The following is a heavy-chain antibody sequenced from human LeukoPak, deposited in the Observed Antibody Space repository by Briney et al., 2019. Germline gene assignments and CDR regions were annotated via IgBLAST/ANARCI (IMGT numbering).Heavy chain of an antibody. D-gene: IGHD1-14*01. Sequence: SQTLSLTCAVSGGSISSGGYSWSWIRQPPGKGLEWIGYIYHSGSTYYNPSLKSRVTISVDRSKNQFSLKLSSVTAADTAVYYCARGSPRTIVPTVRGRYFNYWGQGTLVTVSS. CDR3: ARGSPRTIVPTVRGRYFNY. CDR2: IYHSGST. V-gene: IGHV4-30-2*01. CDR1: GGSISSGGYS. J-gene: IGHJ4*02.